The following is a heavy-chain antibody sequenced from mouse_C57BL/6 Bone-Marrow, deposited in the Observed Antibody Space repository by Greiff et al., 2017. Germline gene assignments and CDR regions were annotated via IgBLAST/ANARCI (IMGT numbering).Heavy chain of an antibody. J-gene: IGHJ3*01. Sequence: QVQLQQSGAELVRPGASVKLSCKASGYTFTSYGISWVKQRTGQGLEWIGEIYPRSGNTYYNEKFKGKATLTADKSSSTAYMALRSLTSEDSAVYDCARRRYQRGFAYWGQGTLVTVSA. D-gene: IGHD5-1-1*01. CDR1: GYTFTSYG. CDR2: IYPRSGNT. V-gene: IGHV1-81*01. CDR3: ARRRYQRGFAY.